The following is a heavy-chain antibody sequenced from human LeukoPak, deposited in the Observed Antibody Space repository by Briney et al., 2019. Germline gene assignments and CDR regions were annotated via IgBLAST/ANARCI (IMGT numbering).Heavy chain of an antibody. CDR3: ATWAVLRYFDWLPKPRPSYYYYGMDV. CDR2: INHSGST. CDR1: GGSFSGYY. Sequence: SETLSLTCAVYGGSFSGYYWSWIRQPPGKRLEWIGEINHSGSTNYNPPLKSRVTISVDTSKNQFSLKLSSVTAADTAVYYCATWAVLRYFDWLPKPRPSYYYYGMDVWGQGTTVTVSS. D-gene: IGHD3-9*01. J-gene: IGHJ6*02. V-gene: IGHV4-34*01.